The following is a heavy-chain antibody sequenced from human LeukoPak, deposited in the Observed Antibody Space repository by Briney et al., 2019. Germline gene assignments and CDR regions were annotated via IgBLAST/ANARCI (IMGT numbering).Heavy chain of an antibody. J-gene: IGHJ4*02. CDR3: ASPLGRYDSSGTFKDY. CDR2: IYPGDSDT. Sequence: GESLKISCKGSGYSFTSHWIGWVRQMPGKGLECMGIIYPGDSDTRYSPSFQGQVTISADKSISTTYLQWSSLKASDTAMYYCASPLGRYDSSGTFKDYWGQGTLVTVSS. D-gene: IGHD3-22*01. V-gene: IGHV5-51*01. CDR1: GYSFTSHW.